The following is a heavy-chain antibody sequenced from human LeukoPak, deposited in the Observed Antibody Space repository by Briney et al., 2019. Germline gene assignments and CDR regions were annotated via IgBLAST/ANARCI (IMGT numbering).Heavy chain of an antibody. J-gene: IGHJ6*02. CDR3: ARGEPHCSTSTCSRRRMDV. Sequence: GGSLRLSFAASECPFWNYLMTWVRRPAGRGLEWVANVNQGGSYKYYVDSVRGRFTISRDNAKNEVYLQMDSLRVEDSAVYYCARGEPHCSTSTCSRRRMDVWGQGTTVTVSS. D-gene: IGHD2-2*01. CDR2: VNQGGSYK. V-gene: IGHV3-7*01. CDR1: ECPFWNYL.